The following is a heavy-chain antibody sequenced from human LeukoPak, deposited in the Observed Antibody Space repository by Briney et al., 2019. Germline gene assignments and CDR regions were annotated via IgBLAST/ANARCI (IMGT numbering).Heavy chain of an antibody. V-gene: IGHV3-23*01. J-gene: IGHJ6*04. Sequence: GGSLRLSCAASGFTFSSYAMSWVRQAPGKGLEWVSAISGSGDNTDYTDSVKGRFTISRDNSKNTLYLQMNSLRAEDTAVYYCAKKSCSSTSCYEDVWGKGTTVPVSS. CDR2: ISGSGDNT. CDR3: AKKSCSSTSCYEDV. CDR1: GFTFSSYA. D-gene: IGHD2-2*01.